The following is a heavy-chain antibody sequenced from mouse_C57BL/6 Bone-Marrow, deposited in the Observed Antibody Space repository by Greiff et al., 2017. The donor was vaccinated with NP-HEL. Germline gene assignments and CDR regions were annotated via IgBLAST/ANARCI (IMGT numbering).Heavy chain of an antibody. J-gene: IGHJ4*01. CDR2: IHPNSGST. D-gene: IGHD1-1*01. V-gene: IGHV1-64*01. Sequence: VQLQQPGAELVKPGASVKLSCKASGYTFTSYWMHWVKQRPGQGLEWIGMIHPNSGSTNYNEKFKSKATLTVDKSSSTAYMQLSSLTSEDSAVYYCARGGTTVVARYAMDYWGQGTSVTVSS. CDR3: ARGGTTVVARYAMDY. CDR1: GYTFTSYW.